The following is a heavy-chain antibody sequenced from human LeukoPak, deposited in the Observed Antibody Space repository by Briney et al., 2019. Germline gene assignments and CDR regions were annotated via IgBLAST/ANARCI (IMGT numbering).Heavy chain of an antibody. CDR2: VKPDGSEK. D-gene: IGHD1-1*01. V-gene: IGHV3-7*01. Sequence: GGSLRLSCEASGFTFDNCWMGWVRQAPGKGLEWVANVKPDGSEKQYADSVKGRFTISRDNAKKSLFLQMNNLRAEDTAMYYCARNPNSRYSYIDYWGRGILVIVSS. CDR1: GFTFDNCW. J-gene: IGHJ4*02. CDR3: ARNPNSRYSYIDY.